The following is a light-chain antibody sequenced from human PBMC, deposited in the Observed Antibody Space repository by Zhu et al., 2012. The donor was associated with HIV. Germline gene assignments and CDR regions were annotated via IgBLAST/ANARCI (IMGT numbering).Light chain of an antibody. J-gene: IGKJ2*01. CDR1: QSVYKW. CDR2: EAS. Sequence: GDRVTITCRASQSVYKWLAWYQQKPEKAPKLLIYEASRLETGVPSRFSGSGSGTEFSLTISSLQPDDFATYSCQQYYTPSYNFGQGTKLQIK. V-gene: IGKV1-5*03. CDR3: QQYYTPSYN.